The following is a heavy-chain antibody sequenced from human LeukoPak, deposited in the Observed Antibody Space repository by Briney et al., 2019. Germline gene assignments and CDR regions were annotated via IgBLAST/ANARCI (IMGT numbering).Heavy chain of an antibody. CDR2: ISWNSGSI. Sequence: GGSLRLSCAASGFTFDDYAMHWVRQASGKGLEWVSGISWNSGSIGYADSVKGRFTISRDNAKNSPYLQMNSLRAEDTAVYYCARDYDYVWGSYRTKFDYWGQGTLVTVSS. J-gene: IGHJ4*02. CDR3: ARDYDYVWGSYRTKFDY. D-gene: IGHD3-16*02. CDR1: GFTFDDYA. V-gene: IGHV3-9*01.